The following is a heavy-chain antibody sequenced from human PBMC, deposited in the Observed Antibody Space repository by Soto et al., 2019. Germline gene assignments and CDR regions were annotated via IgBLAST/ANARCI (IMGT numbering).Heavy chain of an antibody. CDR2: INSDGSST. Sequence: EVQLVESGGGLVQPGGSLRLSCAASGFTFSNYWMHWVRQAPGKGLVWVSGINSDGSSTNYADSVKGRFTISRDNAKNTLYLQMNSLRAEDTAVYHCVREVPYNYWGQGTLVTVSS. V-gene: IGHV3-74*01. CDR1: GFTFSNYW. J-gene: IGHJ4*02. CDR3: VREVPYNY. D-gene: IGHD1-20*01.